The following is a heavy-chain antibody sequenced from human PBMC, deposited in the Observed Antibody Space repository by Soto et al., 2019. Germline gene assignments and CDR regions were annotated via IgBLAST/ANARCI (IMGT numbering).Heavy chain of an antibody. J-gene: IGHJ4*02. Sequence: HPGGSLRLSCAASGFTFDDYAMHWVRQAPGKGLEWVSGISWNSGSIGYADSVKGRFTISRDNAKNSLYLQMNSLRAEDTALYYCARYSLYYYDSSGSDYWGQGTLVTVSS. CDR1: GFTFDDYA. D-gene: IGHD3-22*01. CDR2: ISWNSGSI. V-gene: IGHV3-9*01. CDR3: ARYSLYYYDSSGSDY.